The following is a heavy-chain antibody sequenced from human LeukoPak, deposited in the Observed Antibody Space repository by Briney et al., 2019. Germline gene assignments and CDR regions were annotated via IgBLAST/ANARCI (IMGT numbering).Heavy chain of an antibody. Sequence: SETLSLTCTVSGGSISSYYWSWIRQPPGKGLEWIGYIYYTGSTNYNPSLKSRVTISVDTSKNQFSLKLTSMTAADTAVYYCARGIWGDLSWFDPWGQGTLVTVSS. CDR1: GGSISSYY. CDR2: IYYTGST. D-gene: IGHD3-16*01. J-gene: IGHJ5*02. CDR3: ARGIWGDLSWFDP. V-gene: IGHV4-59*12.